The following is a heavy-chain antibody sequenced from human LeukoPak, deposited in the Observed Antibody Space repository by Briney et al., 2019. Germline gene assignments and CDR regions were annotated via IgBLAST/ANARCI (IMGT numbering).Heavy chain of an antibody. J-gene: IGHJ5*02. CDR1: GFTFSSYG. D-gene: IGHD5-24*01. CDR2: IRYDGSHK. V-gene: IGHV3-30*02. Sequence: GGSLRLSCAASGFTFSSYGMHWVRQAPGRGLGWVAFIRYDGSHKYYADSVKGRFTISRDNSKNTLYLQMNSLRSEDTAFYYCATDHSMANTAWWFDPWGQGTLVTVSS. CDR3: ATDHSMANTAWWFDP.